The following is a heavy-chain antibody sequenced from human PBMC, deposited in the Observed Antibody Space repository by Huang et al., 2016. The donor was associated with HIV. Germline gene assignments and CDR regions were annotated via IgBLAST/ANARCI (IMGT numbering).Heavy chain of an antibody. D-gene: IGHD3-22*01. CDR3: ARARGYYDSSVSYYFDY. V-gene: IGHV1-69*13. Sequence: QVQLVQSGAEVKKPGSSVKVSCKASGGTFSSYAISWVRQAPGQGLEWMGGIIPILGKPNYAQKFQGRVTITADESTSTAYMELGSLRSEDTAVYYCARARGYYDSSVSYYFDYWGQGTLVTVSS. J-gene: IGHJ4*02. CDR2: IIPILGKP. CDR1: GGTFSSYA.